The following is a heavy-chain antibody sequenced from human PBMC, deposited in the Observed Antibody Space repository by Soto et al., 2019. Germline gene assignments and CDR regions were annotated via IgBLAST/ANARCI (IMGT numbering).Heavy chain of an antibody. V-gene: IGHV3-33*01. CDR3: ARDHVVRYAFYGMDV. Sequence: QVQLVESGGGVVQPGRSLRLSCAASGFTFSSYGMHWVRQAPGKGLEWVAVIWYDGSNKYYADSVKGRFTISRDNSKNTLYLQMNSLRAEDTAVYYCARDHVVRYAFYGMDVWGQGTTGTVA. D-gene: IGHD3-9*01. J-gene: IGHJ6*02. CDR1: GFTFSSYG. CDR2: IWYDGSNK.